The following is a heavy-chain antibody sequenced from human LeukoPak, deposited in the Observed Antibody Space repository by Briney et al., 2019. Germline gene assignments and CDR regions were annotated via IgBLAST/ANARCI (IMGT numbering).Heavy chain of an antibody. Sequence: GASVKVSCKASGYTFTSYAMHWVRQAPGQRLEWMGWINAGNGDTKYSQKFQGRVTITRDTSASTAYVELSSLRSEDTAVYYCLIWGELSLNYWGQGTLVTVSS. J-gene: IGHJ4*02. CDR3: LIWGELSLNY. V-gene: IGHV1-3*01. CDR1: GYTFTSYA. CDR2: INAGNGDT. D-gene: IGHD3-16*02.